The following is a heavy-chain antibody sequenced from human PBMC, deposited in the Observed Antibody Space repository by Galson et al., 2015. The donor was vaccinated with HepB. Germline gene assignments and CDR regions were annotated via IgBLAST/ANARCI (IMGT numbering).Heavy chain of an antibody. CDR3: ARYYDSSRGFDI. D-gene: IGHD3-22*01. CDR2: ISSCSRYT. J-gene: IGHJ3*02. CDR1: GFTFSDYY. Sequence: SLRLSCAASGFTFSDYYMSWIRQAPGKGLEWVSYISSCSRYTNYADSVQGRFSISRDNAKNSLYLQVNSLRAEDTAVYYCARYYDSSRGFDIWGQGTLVTVSS. V-gene: IGHV3-11*03.